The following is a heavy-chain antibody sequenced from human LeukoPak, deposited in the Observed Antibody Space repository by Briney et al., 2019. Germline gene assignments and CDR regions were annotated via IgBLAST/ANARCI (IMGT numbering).Heavy chain of an antibody. D-gene: IGHD3-10*01. Sequence: GGSLRLSCAASGFTFSSYWMHWVRQAPGKGLVWVSRINSDGSSTSYADSVKGRFTISRDNAKNTLYLQMNSLRAEDTAVYYCAKDYYGSGSYYIGTYYYYYMDVWGKGTTVTISS. J-gene: IGHJ6*03. CDR2: INSDGSST. CDR3: AKDYYGSGSYYIGTYYYYYMDV. V-gene: IGHV3-74*01. CDR1: GFTFSSYW.